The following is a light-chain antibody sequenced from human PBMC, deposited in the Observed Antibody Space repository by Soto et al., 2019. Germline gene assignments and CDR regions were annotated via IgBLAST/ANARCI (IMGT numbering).Light chain of an antibody. CDR3: STWDDSLNGWV. Sequence: QSVLTQPPSVSGAPGQRVTISCTGSGSNIGAGYDVHWYQQLPGTAPKLLIFANINRPSGVPDRFSGSKSGTSASLAITGLRAEDEADYYCSTWDDSLNGWVFGGGTQLTVL. J-gene: IGLJ3*02. V-gene: IGLV1-40*01. CDR1: GSNIGAGYD. CDR2: ANI.